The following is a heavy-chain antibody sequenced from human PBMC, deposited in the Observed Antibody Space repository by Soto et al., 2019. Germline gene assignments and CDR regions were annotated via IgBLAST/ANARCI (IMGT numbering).Heavy chain of an antibody. J-gene: IGHJ6*02. V-gene: IGHV1-8*01. CDR1: GYTFTSYD. CDR2: MNPNSGNT. CDR3: VSPYCSGGSCYPPYYGMDV. D-gene: IGHD2-15*01. Sequence: ASVKVSCKASGYTFTSYDINWVRRATGQGLERMGWMNPNSGNTGYAQKFQGRVTMTRNTSISTAYMELSSLRSEDTAVYYCVSPYCSGGSCYPPYYGMDVWGQGTTVTVSS.